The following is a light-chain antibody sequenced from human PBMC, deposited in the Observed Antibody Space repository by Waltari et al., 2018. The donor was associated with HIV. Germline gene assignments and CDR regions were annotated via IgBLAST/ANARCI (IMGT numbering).Light chain of an antibody. J-gene: IGLJ1*01. CDR2: RND. V-gene: IGLV1-47*01. Sequence: QSVLTQPPSASGTPGQRVTISCSGSSSNIGSNYVYWYQQLPGTAPKLLIYRNDQRPSGVPDRFSGSKSGTSASLAISGLRSEDEADYYCAVWNDSLSGYVFGTGTKVTV. CDR3: AVWNDSLSGYV. CDR1: SSNIGSNY.